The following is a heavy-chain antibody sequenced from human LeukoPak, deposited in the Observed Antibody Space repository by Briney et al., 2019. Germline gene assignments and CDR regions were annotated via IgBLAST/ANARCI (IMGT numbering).Heavy chain of an antibody. CDR1: GFTFSSFG. CDR2: IRYDGNNK. D-gene: IGHD2-15*01. Sequence: GGSLRLSCAASGFTFSSFGMHWVRQAPGKGLEWVTFIRYDGNNKHYVDSVKGRFTISRDNSKNMLYLEMNRLRAEDTAVYYCAKARGGYYDYWGQGTLVTVSS. J-gene: IGHJ4*02. CDR3: AKARGGYYDY. V-gene: IGHV3-30*02.